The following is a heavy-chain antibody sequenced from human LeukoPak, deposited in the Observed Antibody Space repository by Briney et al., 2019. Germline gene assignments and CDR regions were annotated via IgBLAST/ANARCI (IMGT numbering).Heavy chain of an antibody. CDR2: ISYDGSNK. CDR1: GFTFSSYA. V-gene: IGHV3-30-3*01. D-gene: IGHD6-13*01. Sequence: PGRSLRLSCAASGFTFSSYAMHWVRQAPGKGLEWVAVISYDGSNKYYADSVKGRFTISRDNSKNTLYLQMNSLRAEDTAVYYCARPIAAAATRYYYGMDVWGQGTTVTVS. J-gene: IGHJ6*02. CDR3: ARPIAAAATRYYYGMDV.